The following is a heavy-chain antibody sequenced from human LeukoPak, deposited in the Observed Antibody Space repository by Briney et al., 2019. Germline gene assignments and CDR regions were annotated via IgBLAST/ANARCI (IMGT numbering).Heavy chain of an antibody. Sequence: PGASLRLSCAASGFIFSNYAMSWARQAPGKGLEWVSAIVGSGANTYYADSVKGRFTISRDNPRNTLYLQMNSLRVEDTAVYYCAKWGDYDVLTGYYDPDNWGQGTLVTVSS. D-gene: IGHD3-9*01. CDR1: GFIFSNYA. CDR3: AKWGDYDVLTGYYDPDN. CDR2: IVGSGANT. V-gene: IGHV3-23*01. J-gene: IGHJ4*02.